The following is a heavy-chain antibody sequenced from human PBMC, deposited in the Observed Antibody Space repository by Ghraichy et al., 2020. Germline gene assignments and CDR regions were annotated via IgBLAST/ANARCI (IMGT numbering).Heavy chain of an antibody. Sequence: SETLSLTCTVSGGSVSSGSYYWSWIRQPPGKGLEWIGYIYYSGSTNYNPSLKSRVTISVDTSKNQFSLKLSSVTAADTAVYYCAREWEPPLYYGMDVWGQGTTVTVSS. CDR3: AREWEPPLYYGMDV. D-gene: IGHD1-26*01. J-gene: IGHJ6*02. V-gene: IGHV4-61*01. CDR1: GGSVSSGSYY. CDR2: IYYSGST.